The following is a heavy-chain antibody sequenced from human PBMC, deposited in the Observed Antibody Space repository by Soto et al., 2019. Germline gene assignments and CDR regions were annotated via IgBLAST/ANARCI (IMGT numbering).Heavy chain of an antibody. D-gene: IGHD6-13*01. V-gene: IGHV4-61*08. Sequence: VPLGLTYSVAEGNGGGDGGYWTWKKQPPGKGLEWIGYIHYSGSTNYNPSLKSRVTISVDTSKNQFSLKLSSVSAADTAVYYCAYGYTSSWSNFDYRVKGTPVTVSS. CDR3: AYGYTSSWSNFDY. J-gene: IGHJ4*02. CDR1: EGNGGGDGGY. CDR2: IHYSGST.